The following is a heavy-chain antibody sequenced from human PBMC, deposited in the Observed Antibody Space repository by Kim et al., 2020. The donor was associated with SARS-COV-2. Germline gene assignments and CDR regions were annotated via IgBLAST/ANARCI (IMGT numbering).Heavy chain of an antibody. V-gene: IGHV6-1*01. J-gene: IGHJ4*02. CDR2: YN. D-gene: IGHD5-12*01. CDR3: ARGDGYTGLDY. Sequence: YNDYAVSVKGRITINPDTSKNQFSLQLNSVTPEDTAVYYCARGDGYTGLDYWGQGTLVTVSS.